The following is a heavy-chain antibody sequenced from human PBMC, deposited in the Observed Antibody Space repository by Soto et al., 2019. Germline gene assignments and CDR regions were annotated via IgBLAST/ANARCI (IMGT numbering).Heavy chain of an antibody. CDR1: GGSISSYY. CDR3: ARRYVGNFDY. CDR2: IYYSGST. J-gene: IGHJ4*02. V-gene: IGHV4-59*01. Sequence: QVQLQESGPGLVKPSETLSLTCTVSGGSISSYYRSWIRQPPGKGLEWIGYIYYSGSTNYNPSLKSRVTISVDTSNNQFSLKLSSVTAADTAVYYCARRYVGNFDYWGQGTLVTVSS. D-gene: IGHD3-16*01.